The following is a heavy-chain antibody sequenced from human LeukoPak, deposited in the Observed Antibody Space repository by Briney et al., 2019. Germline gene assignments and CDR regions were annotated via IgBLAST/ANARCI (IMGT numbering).Heavy chain of an antibody. Sequence: SETLSLTCAVYGGSFSGYYWSWIRQPPGKGLEWIGEINHSGSTNYNPSLKSRVTISVDTSKNQFSLKLSSVTAADTAVYYCARDAGFRAVKSSYDSSGYRYGMDVWGQGTTVTVSS. CDR1: GGSFSGYY. J-gene: IGHJ6*02. V-gene: IGHV4-34*01. CDR3: ARDAGFRAVKSSYDSSGYRYGMDV. CDR2: INHSGST. D-gene: IGHD3-22*01.